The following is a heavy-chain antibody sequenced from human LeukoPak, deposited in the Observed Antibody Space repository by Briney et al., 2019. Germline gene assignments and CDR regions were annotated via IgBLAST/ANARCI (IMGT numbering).Heavy chain of an antibody. J-gene: IGHJ4*02. CDR3: AKRGVVIRAVLVVGFHKEAYYFDS. V-gene: IGHV3-23*01. D-gene: IGHD2-15*01. CDR2: ISDRGGST. Sequence: GGSLRLSCVVSGITLSNYGMSWVRQAPGKGLEWVAGISDRGGSTNYADSVKGRFTISRDNPKNTLYLQMNSLRSEDTAVYFCAKRGVVIRAVLVVGFHKEAYYFDSWGQGPLVPVSS. CDR1: GITLSNYG.